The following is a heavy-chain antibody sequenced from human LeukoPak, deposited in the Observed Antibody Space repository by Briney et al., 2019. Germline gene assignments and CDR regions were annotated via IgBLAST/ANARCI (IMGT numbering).Heavy chain of an antibody. CDR3: ARSDYGDFKEFDH. Sequence: SVKVSCKASGGTFSSYAISWVRQAPGQGLEWMGRIIPIFGTANYAQKFQGRVTITTDESTSTAYMELSSLRSEDTAVYYCARSDYGDFKEFDHWGQGTLVTVSS. D-gene: IGHD4-17*01. CDR2: IIPIFGTA. J-gene: IGHJ4*02. V-gene: IGHV1-69*05. CDR1: GGTFSSYA.